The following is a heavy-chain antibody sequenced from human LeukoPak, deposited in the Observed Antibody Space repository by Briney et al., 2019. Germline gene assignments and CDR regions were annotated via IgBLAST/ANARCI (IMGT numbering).Heavy chain of an antibody. D-gene: IGHD3-3*01. V-gene: IGHV4-61*02. CDR1: GGSISSGSYY. J-gene: IGHJ4*02. Sequence: NSSETLSLTCTVSGGSISSGSYYWSWIRQPAGKGLEWIGRIYTSGSTNYNPSLKSRVTISVDTSTNQFSLKLSSVTAADTAVYYCASSWYYDFWSGFDYWGQGTLVTVSS. CDR3: ASSWYYDFWSGFDY. CDR2: IYTSGST.